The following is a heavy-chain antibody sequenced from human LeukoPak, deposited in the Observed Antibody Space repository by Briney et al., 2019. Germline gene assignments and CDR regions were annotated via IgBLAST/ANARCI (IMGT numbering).Heavy chain of an antibody. CDR2: ISGSGGST. Sequence: GGSLRLSCAASGFTFSSYAMSWVRRAPGKGLEWVSAISGSGGSTYYADSVKGRFTISRDNSKNTLYLQMNSLRAEDTAVYYCAARYYDFWSGWPFDYWGQGTLVTVSS. V-gene: IGHV3-23*01. CDR1: GFTFSSYA. CDR3: AARYYDFWSGWPFDY. J-gene: IGHJ4*02. D-gene: IGHD3-3*01.